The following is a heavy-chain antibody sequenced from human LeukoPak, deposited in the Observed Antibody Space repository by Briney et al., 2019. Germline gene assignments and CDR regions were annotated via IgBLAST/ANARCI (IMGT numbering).Heavy chain of an antibody. D-gene: IGHD5-12*01. V-gene: IGHV3-23*01. CDR2: ISDSGGST. Sequence: GGSLRLSCAASGFTFSSYWMTWVRQAPGKGLEWVAGISDSGGSTNYADSVKGRFTISRDNSKNTLYLQMNSLRAEDTAVYYCAKELDIVATISPFDYWGQGTLVTVSS. J-gene: IGHJ4*02. CDR1: GFTFSSYW. CDR3: AKELDIVATISPFDY.